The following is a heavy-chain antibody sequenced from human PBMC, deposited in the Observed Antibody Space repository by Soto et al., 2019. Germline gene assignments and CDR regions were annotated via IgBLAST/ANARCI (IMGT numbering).Heavy chain of an antibody. V-gene: IGHV3-33*06. CDR1: GFTFSTYG. J-gene: IGHJ4*02. CDR3: AKRAAGTSFDY. CDR2: IWYDGSKK. D-gene: IGHD6-13*01. Sequence: GGSLRLSCAASGFTFSTYGIHWVRQAPGKGLEWLAVIWYDGSKKYYADSVQGRFTISRDNSKNTLYLQMNSLRAEDTAVYYCAKRAAGTSFDYWGQGTLVTVSS.